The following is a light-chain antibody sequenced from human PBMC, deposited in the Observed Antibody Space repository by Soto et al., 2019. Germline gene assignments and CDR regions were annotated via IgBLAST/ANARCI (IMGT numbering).Light chain of an antibody. V-gene: IGKV3-20*01. CDR1: ESVHSIY. CDR2: GAS. CDR3: HQYDSWT. Sequence: EIVMTQSPGTLSLSLGERATLSCRASESVHSIYLDWHPKKPGQAPRLLIYGASSRATGIPDRFMGSGSGTDFPITISRMEPEDFAVYYCHQYDSWTFGQGTKVDIK. J-gene: IGKJ1*01.